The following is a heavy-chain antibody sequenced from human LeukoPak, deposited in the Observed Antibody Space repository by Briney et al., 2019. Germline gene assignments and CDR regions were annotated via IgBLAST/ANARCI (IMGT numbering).Heavy chain of an antibody. CDR2: ISYDGSNK. D-gene: IGHD3-16*01. CDR3: AGEGGETYSDYYGMDV. J-gene: IGHJ6*04. V-gene: IGHV3-30*04. Sequence: GGSLRLSCAASGFTFSSYAMHCVRQAPGKGLGWVAVISYDGSNKYYADSVKGRFTISRDIPKNTRYLQKNSLRAEDTAVYYCAGEGGETYSDYYGMDVWGKGTTVTVSS. CDR1: GFTFSSYA.